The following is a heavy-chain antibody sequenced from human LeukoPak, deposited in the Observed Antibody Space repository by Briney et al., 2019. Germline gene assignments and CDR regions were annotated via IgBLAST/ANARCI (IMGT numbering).Heavy chain of an antibody. D-gene: IGHD1-26*01. CDR3: AREGYSGSYHRVVDY. CDR2: VYSGGTT. J-gene: IGHJ4*02. Sequence: GGSLRLSCAASGLSVTNYYMNWVRQAPGKGLEWVSVVYSGGTTDFADSVKGRFTISRDNAKNSLYLQMNSLRAEDTAVYYCAREGYSGSYHRVVDYWGQGTLVTVSS. V-gene: IGHV3-53*01. CDR1: GLSVTNYY.